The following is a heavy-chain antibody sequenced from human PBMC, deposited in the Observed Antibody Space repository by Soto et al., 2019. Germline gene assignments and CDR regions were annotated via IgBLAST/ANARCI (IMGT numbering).Heavy chain of an antibody. D-gene: IGHD5-12*01. Sequence: GGSLRLSCTASGFTFSEYSMSWVRQAPGKGLEWVSSITHSGTYVYYADSVKGRFTISRDSASNSLFLQMTSLRAEDTAVYHCARARGNDWYSDYWGQGTLVTVFS. CDR2: ITHSGTYV. CDR3: ARARGNDWYSDY. V-gene: IGHV3-21*01. J-gene: IGHJ4*02. CDR1: GFTFSEYS.